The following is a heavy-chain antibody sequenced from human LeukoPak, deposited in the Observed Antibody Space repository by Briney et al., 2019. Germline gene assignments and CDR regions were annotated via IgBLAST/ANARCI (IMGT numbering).Heavy chain of an antibody. V-gene: IGHV4-59*08. D-gene: IGHD4/OR15-4a*01. CDR2: IYYNGGT. J-gene: IGHJ4*02. CDR3: ARVVVANSHAVDY. CDR1: GGSISNYY. Sequence: TSETLSLTCTVSGGSISNYYWTWIRQPPGKGLEWIGYIYYNGGTNYNPSLKSRVTISVDTSKNQFSLKLSSVTAADTAVYYCARVVVANSHAVDYWGQGTLVTVSS.